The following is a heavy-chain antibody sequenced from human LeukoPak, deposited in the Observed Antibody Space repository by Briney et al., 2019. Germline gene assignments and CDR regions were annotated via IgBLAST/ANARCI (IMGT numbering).Heavy chain of an antibody. V-gene: IGHV3-7*01. J-gene: IGHJ4*02. CDR3: ARPYCSGGSCYSSIPGPAH. CDR2: IKEDGSEK. Sequence: GGSLRLSCTASEFTFSRYWMSWVRQAPGKGLEWVANIKEDGSEKYYVDSVKGRFTISRDNAKNSLYLQINSLTAADTGVYYCARPYCSGGSCYSSIPGPAHWGRGTLVTVSS. CDR1: EFTFSRYW. D-gene: IGHD2-15*01.